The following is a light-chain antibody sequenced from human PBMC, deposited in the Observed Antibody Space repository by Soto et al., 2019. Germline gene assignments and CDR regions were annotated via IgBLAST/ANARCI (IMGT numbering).Light chain of an antibody. Sequence: EIVMTQSPANLSVSPGERATLSCRASQSVSTNLAWYQQKPGQAPRLLIYGTSTRATGIPARFSGSGSGTEFTLTISSLQSEDFSVYYFQQYNNWPLTFGGGTKVDIK. J-gene: IGKJ4*01. CDR1: QSVSTN. CDR2: GTS. CDR3: QQYNNWPLT. V-gene: IGKV3-15*01.